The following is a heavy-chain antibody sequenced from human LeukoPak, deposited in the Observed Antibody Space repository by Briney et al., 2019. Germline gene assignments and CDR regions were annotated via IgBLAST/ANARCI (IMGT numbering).Heavy chain of an antibody. Sequence: SGGSLRLSCAASGFTFSSYGMHWVRQAPGKGLEWGAVIWYDGSNKYYADSVKGRFTISRDNSKNTLYLQMNSLRAEDTAVYYCAKGQDSSGYLDYWGQGTLVTVSS. CDR3: AKGQDSSGYLDY. CDR2: IWYDGSNK. J-gene: IGHJ4*02. D-gene: IGHD3-22*01. CDR1: GFTFSSYG. V-gene: IGHV3-33*06.